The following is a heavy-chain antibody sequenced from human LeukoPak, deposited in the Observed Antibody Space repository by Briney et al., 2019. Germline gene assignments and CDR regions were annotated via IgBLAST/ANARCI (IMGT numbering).Heavy chain of an antibody. CDR1: GGSISSSSYY. J-gene: IGHJ4*02. D-gene: IGHD6-13*01. V-gene: IGHV4-39*07. Sequence: SETLSLTCTVSGGSISSSSYYWGWIRQPPGKGLEWIGSIYYSGSTYYNPSLKSRVTISVDTSKNQFSLKLSSVTAADTAVYYCAREPSIAAAGTHFDYWGQGTLVTVSS. CDR3: AREPSIAAAGTHFDY. CDR2: IYYSGST.